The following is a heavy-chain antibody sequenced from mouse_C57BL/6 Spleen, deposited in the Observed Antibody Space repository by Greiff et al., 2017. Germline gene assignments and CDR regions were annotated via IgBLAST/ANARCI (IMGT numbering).Heavy chain of an antibody. CDR3: ARSYYGSSYFDY. CDR2: INPNNGGT. V-gene: IGHV1-18*01. CDR1: GYTFTDYN. D-gene: IGHD1-1*01. J-gene: IGHJ2*01. Sequence: EVQLQESGPELVKPGASVKIPCKASGYTFTDYNMDWVKQSHGKSLEWIGDINPNNGGTIYNQKFKGKATLTVDKSSSTAYMELRSLTSADTAVYYCARSYYGSSYFDYWGQGTTLTVSS.